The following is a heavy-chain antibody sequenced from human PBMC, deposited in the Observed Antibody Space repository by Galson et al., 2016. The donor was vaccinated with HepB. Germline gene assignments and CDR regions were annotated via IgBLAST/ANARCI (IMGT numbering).Heavy chain of an antibody. CDR1: GFTFNNYA. Sequence: SLRLSCAASGFTFNNYAMSWVRQAPGKGLEWVSAISGSGGSPYSTGSVKGRFTISRDNSKNTLYLQMNSLRAEDTAVYYCTKYSLTGISSIDYWGQGTLVTVSS. CDR2: ISGSGGSP. D-gene: IGHD2-15*01. CDR3: TKYSLTGISSIDY. V-gene: IGHV3-23*01. J-gene: IGHJ4*02.